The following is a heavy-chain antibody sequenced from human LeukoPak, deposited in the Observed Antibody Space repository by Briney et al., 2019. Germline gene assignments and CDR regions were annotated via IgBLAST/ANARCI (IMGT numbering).Heavy chain of an antibody. CDR1: GFTFSSYA. CDR2: ISYDGSNE. V-gene: IGHV3-30*04. J-gene: IGHJ6*02. Sequence: GGSLRLSCAASGFTFSSYALSWVRQAPGKGLEWVALISYDGSNEYYADSVRGRFTISRDNSKFTLYMQMNSLRAEDTAVYYCARVRAGYCTSTSCYTGMDVWGQGTTVTVSS. CDR3: ARVRAGYCTSTSCYTGMDV. D-gene: IGHD2-2*01.